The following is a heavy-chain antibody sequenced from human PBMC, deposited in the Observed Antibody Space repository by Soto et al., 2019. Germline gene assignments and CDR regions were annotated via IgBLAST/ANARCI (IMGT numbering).Heavy chain of an antibody. V-gene: IGHV1-69*13. CDR3: ARGGSSSWYVYYGMDV. J-gene: IGHJ6*02. D-gene: IGHD6-13*01. Sequence: ASVKVSCKASGGTFSSYAISWVRQAPGQGLEWMGGIIPIFGTANYAQKFQGRVTITADESTSTAYMELSSLGSEDTAVYYCARGGSSSWYVYYGMDVWGQGTTVTVSS. CDR2: IIPIFGTA. CDR1: GGTFSSYA.